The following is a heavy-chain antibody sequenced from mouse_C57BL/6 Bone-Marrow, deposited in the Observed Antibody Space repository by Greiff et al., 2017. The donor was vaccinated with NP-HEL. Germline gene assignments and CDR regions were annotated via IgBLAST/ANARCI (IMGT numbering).Heavy chain of an antibody. Sequence: QVHVKQSGAELVKPGASVKLSCKASGYTFTSYWMHWVKQRPGQGLEWIGMIHPNSGSTNYNEKFKSKATLTVDKSSSTAYMQLSSLTSEDSAVYYCARDGGNPWYFDVWGTGTTVTVSS. D-gene: IGHD1-1*02. CDR2: IHPNSGST. CDR1: GYTFTSYW. V-gene: IGHV1-64*01. J-gene: IGHJ1*03. CDR3: ARDGGNPWYFDV.